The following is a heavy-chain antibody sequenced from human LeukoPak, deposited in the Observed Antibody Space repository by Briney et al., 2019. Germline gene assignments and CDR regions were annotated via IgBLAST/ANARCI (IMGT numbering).Heavy chain of an antibody. D-gene: IGHD4-17*01. J-gene: IGHJ3*02. Sequence: GGSLRLSCAAFGFTFSSYAMSWVRQAPGKGLEWVSAITDRSSSAYYADSVKGRFTISRDNSNNTLYLQMNNLRAEDTAVYYCAKFGYGDYPYQAFDIWGQGTRVTVSS. V-gene: IGHV3-23*01. CDR1: GFTFSSYA. CDR2: ITDRSSSA. CDR3: AKFGYGDYPYQAFDI.